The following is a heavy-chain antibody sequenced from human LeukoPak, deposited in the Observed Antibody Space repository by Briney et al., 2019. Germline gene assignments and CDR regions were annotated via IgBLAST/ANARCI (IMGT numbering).Heavy chain of an antibody. D-gene: IGHD1-26*01. CDR1: GYTFTDND. Sequence: GASVKVSCKASGYTFTDNDINWVRQAPGQGLEWMGWMRPTSGNTEYAQKFQGRVTMTRSTPISTAYMELSSLTSVDTAVYYCARGRVGFDFWGQGTLVTVSS. CDR2: MRPTSGNT. J-gene: IGHJ4*02. V-gene: IGHV1-8*01. CDR3: ARGRVGFDF.